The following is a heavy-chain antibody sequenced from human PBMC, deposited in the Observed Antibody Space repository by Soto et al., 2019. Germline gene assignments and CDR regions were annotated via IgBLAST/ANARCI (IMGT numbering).Heavy chain of an antibody. D-gene: IGHD6-19*01. Sequence: EVQLLESGGGLVQPGGSLRLSCAASGFTFSSYAMNWVRQAPGKGLEWVSVISGSGGSTYYADSVKGRFTISRDNSMNTLYLPMNSLRAEDTAVYYCASRSSGWYFDYWGPGTLVTVSS. CDR1: GFTFSSYA. CDR2: ISGSGGST. CDR3: ASRSSGWYFDY. V-gene: IGHV3-23*01. J-gene: IGHJ4*02.